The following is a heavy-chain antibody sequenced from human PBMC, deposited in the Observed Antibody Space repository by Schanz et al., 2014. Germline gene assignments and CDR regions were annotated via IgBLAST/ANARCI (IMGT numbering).Heavy chain of an antibody. V-gene: IGHV3-11*05. D-gene: IGHD3-10*01. J-gene: IGHJ3*02. CDR2: ISDSGTYT. CDR3: AKGRFGELSAFDI. Sequence: VQLMESGGGLVKPGGSLRLSCAASGFVFGDYYMTWIRQAPGKGLEWLSYISDSGTYTNYADSVKGRFTISRDNAKNTLYLQMNSLRADDTAVYYCAKGRFGELSAFDIWGQGTMVTVSS. CDR1: GFVFGDYY.